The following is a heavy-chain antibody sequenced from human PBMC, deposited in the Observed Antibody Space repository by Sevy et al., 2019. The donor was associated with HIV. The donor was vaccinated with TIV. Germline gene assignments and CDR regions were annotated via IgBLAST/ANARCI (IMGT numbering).Heavy chain of an antibody. CDR3: ARDRIVLFVVFVSPFDAFDI. CDR1: GFTFSNHA. D-gene: IGHD2-21*01. CDR2: IRNDGSHE. J-gene: IGHJ3*02. V-gene: IGHV3-30*02. Sequence: GGSLRLSCTASGFTFSNHAMHWVRQGPGKGPEWVAFIRNDGSHEYYADSVKGRFTISRDNSKNTRYLQMNSLRPEDTAVYYCARDRIVLFVVFVSPFDAFDIWGQGTMVTVSS.